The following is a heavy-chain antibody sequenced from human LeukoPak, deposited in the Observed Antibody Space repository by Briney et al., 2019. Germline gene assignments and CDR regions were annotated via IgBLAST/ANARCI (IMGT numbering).Heavy chain of an antibody. CDR1: GYTFTSYG. D-gene: IGHD2-2*03. CDR2: ISAYNGNT. J-gene: IGHJ6*02. V-gene: IGHV1-18*01. Sequence: ASVKVSCKASGYTFTSYGISWVRQAPGQGLEWMGWISAYNGNTNYAQKLQGRVTMTTDTSTSTAYMELRSLRSDDTAVYYRARDFGYCSSTSCRYYYYYGMDVWGQGTTVTVSS. CDR3: ARDFGYCSSTSCRYYYYYGMDV.